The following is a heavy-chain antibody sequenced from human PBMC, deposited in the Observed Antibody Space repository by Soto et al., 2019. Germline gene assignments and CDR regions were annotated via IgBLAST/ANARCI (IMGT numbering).Heavy chain of an antibody. V-gene: IGHV1-18*04. CDR1: GYTFTSYG. J-gene: IGHJ6*02. CDR2: ISAYNGNT. Sequence: ASVKVSCKASGYTFTSYGISWLRQAPGQGLEWMGWISAYNGNTNYAQKLQGRVTMTTDTSTSTAYMELRSLRSDDTAVYYCARAGGGYYDSSGYYYRYYYYGMDVWGQGTTVTVSS. CDR3: ARAGGGYYDSSGYYYRYYYYGMDV. D-gene: IGHD3-22*01.